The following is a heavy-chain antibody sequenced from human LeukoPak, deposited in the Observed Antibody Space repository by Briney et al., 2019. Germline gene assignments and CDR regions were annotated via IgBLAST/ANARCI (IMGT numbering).Heavy chain of an antibody. CDR3: ARDDDSSGYFGEGFDY. J-gene: IGHJ4*02. CDR1: GFTFSSYG. CDR2: IWYDGSNK. D-gene: IGHD3-22*01. Sequence: PGGSLRLSCAASGFTFSSYGMHWVRQAPGKGLEWVAVIWYDGSNKYYADSVKGRFTISRDNSKNTLYLQMNRLRAKDTAVYYCARDDDSSGYFGEGFDYWGQGTLVTVSS. V-gene: IGHV3-33*01.